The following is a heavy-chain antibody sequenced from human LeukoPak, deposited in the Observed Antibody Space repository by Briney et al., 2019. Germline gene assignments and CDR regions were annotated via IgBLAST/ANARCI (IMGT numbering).Heavy chain of an antibody. J-gene: IGHJ3*02. CDR2: IKTKTDGGTA. CDR3: ATEGFTYGYHGIDI. CDR1: GFTFSRFW. Sequence: GESLRLSCVGSGFTFSRFWMHWVRQAPGKGLEWVGRIKTKTDGGTADYSPPVKGRFTISRDDSKNTLYLQMNSLKTDDTAVYYCATEGFTYGYHGIDIWGQGTIVTVSS. D-gene: IGHD5-18*01. V-gene: IGHV3-15*01.